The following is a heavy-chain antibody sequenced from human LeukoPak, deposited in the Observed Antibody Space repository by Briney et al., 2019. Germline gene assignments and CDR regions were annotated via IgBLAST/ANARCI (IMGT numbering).Heavy chain of an antibody. CDR2: IYTSGST. Sequence: PSQTLSLTCTVSGGSISSGSYYWSWIRQPAGKGLEWIGRIYTSGSTNYNPSLKSRVTISVDTSKNQFSLKLSFVTAADTAVYYCARDQRRITIFGVAPVWGQGTLVTVSS. CDR3: ARDQRRITIFGVAPV. J-gene: IGHJ4*02. D-gene: IGHD3-3*01. CDR1: GGSISSGSYY. V-gene: IGHV4-61*02.